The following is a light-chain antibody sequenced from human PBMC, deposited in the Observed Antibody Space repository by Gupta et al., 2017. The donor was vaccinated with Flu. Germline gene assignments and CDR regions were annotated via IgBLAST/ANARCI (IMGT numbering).Light chain of an antibody. Sequence: EIVLTQSPATLSLSPGERATLSCRASQSVSSYLAWYQQKPGQAPRLLIYDASNRATGITARFSGSGDGTDFTLTISSRDPEDFAVYYCQQRSNWHPEVTFGGGTKVEIK. J-gene: IGKJ4*01. V-gene: IGKV3-11*01. CDR3: QQRSNWHPEVT. CDR2: DAS. CDR1: QSVSSY.